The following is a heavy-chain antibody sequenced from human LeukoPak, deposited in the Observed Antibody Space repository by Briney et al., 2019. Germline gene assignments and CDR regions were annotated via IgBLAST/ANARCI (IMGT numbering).Heavy chain of an antibody. J-gene: IGHJ4*02. CDR3: AKDAMATVTYFDY. Sequence: GGSLRLSCATSGFTYNSYAMSWVRQAPGKGLEWVSGLSGSGGDTDYADSVKGRFTIYRDNSRNTLYLQMNSLRSEDTAVYYCAKDAMATVTYFDYWGQGSLVTVSS. V-gene: IGHV3-23*01. CDR2: LSGSGGDT. CDR1: GFTYNSYA. D-gene: IGHD4-17*01.